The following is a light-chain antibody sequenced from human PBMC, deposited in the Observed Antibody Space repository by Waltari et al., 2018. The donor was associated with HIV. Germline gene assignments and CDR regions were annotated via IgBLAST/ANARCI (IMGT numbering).Light chain of an antibody. J-gene: IGLJ3*02. CDR1: SSDVGGYNH. Sequence: QSALTQPASVSGSPGQSISISCTGTSSDVGGYNHVSWYQQYPGQAPRLMIYDVDKRPSGVSSRFSGSKSGNTASLTISGLQAEDEADYHCSSYIIGGTIVFGGGTRLTVL. CDR2: DVD. V-gene: IGLV2-14*03. CDR3: SSYIIGGTIV.